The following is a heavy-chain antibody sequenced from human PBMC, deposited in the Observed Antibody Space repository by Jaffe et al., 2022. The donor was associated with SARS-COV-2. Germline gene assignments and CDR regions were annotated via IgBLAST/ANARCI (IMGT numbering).Heavy chain of an antibody. CDR1: GFTFSSYG. CDR2: ISYDGSNK. J-gene: IGHJ4*02. CDR3: AKDQTLDY. V-gene: IGHV3-30*18. Sequence: QVQLVESGGGVVQPGRSLRLSCAASGFTFSSYGMHWVRQAPGKGLEWVAVISYDGSNKYYADSVKGRFTISRDNSKNTLYLQMNSLRAEDTAVYYCAKDQTLDYWGQGTLVTVSS.